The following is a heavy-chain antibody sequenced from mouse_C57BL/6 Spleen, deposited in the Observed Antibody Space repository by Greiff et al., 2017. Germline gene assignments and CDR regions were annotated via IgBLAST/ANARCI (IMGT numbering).Heavy chain of an antibody. V-gene: IGHV10-1*01. Sequence: EVKLVESGGGLVQPKGSLKLSCAASGFSFNTYAMNWVRQAPGTGLEWVARIRSKSNNYATYYADSVKDRFTISRDDSESMLYLQMNNLKTEDTAMYYCVRRRGYDYDGAMDYWGQGTSVTVSS. CDR2: IRSKSNNYAT. J-gene: IGHJ4*01. CDR1: GFSFNTYA. D-gene: IGHD2-4*01. CDR3: VRRRGYDYDGAMDY.